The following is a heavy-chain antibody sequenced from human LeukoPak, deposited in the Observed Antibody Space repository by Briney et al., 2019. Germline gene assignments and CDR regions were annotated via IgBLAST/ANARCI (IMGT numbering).Heavy chain of an antibody. D-gene: IGHD3-3*01. CDR3: ARWDDFWSGYYTFDY. J-gene: IGHJ4*02. CDR2: ISSSAATI. CDR1: GFIFSDYY. Sequence: GGSLRLSCAASGFIFSDYYMSWIRQAPGKGLEWVSYISSSAATIYYADSVKGRFTISRDNAKNSLYLQMNSPRAEDTAVYYCARWDDFWSGYYTFDYWGQGTLVTVSS. V-gene: IGHV3-11*04.